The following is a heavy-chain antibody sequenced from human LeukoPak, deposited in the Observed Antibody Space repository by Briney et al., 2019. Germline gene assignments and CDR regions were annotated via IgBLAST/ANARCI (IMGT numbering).Heavy chain of an antibody. CDR3: AREGNWGSFWVDY. Sequence: SGGSLRLSCAASGFTFSSYSMSWVRQAPGKGLEWVSYISSSSTIYYADSVKGRFTISRDNAKNSLYLQMNSLRDEDTAVYYCAREGNWGSFWVDYWGQGTLVTVSS. V-gene: IGHV3-48*02. CDR1: GFTFSSYS. CDR2: ISSSSTI. D-gene: IGHD7-27*01. J-gene: IGHJ4*02.